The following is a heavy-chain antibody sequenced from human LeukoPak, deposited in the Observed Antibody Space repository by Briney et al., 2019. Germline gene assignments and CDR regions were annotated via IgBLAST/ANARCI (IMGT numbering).Heavy chain of an antibody. Sequence: GGSLRLSCAASGFTFSSYGMNWVRQAPGKGLEWVSSISSSSSYIYYADSVKGRFTISRDDAKNSLYLQMNSLRAEDTALYYCARGLCGGDCYDYWGQGTLVTVSS. D-gene: IGHD2-21*01. CDR3: ARGLCGGDCYDY. CDR2: ISSSSSYI. J-gene: IGHJ4*02. CDR1: GFTFSSYG. V-gene: IGHV3-21*01.